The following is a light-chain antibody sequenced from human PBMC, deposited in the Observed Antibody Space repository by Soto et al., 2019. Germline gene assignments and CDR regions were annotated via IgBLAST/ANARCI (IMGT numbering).Light chain of an antibody. J-gene: IGKJ1*01. CDR2: GAF. Sequence: EIVMSKSPVTLSVSQRDRVTLYCRASQSVSSNLAWYQQKPGQAPSLLIYGAFTRATGIPARFSGTGSGTEFTLTISSLQSEDFALYYCQQYNDWPLTVGQGTKVDI. CDR3: QQYNDWPLT. V-gene: IGKV3-15*01. CDR1: QSVSSN.